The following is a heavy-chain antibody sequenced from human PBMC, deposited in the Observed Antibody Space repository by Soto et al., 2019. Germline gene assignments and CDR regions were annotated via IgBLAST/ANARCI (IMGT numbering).Heavy chain of an antibody. D-gene: IGHD3-3*01. V-gene: IGHV5-51*01. CDR3: ARDYDFWSGYYTSDYYGMDV. J-gene: IGHJ6*02. CDR2: IYPGDSDT. CDR1: GYSFTSYW. Sequence: GESLKISCKGSGYSFTSYWIGWVRQMPGKGLEWMGIIYPGDSDTRYSPSFQGQVTISADKSISTAYLQWSSLKASDTAMYYCARDYDFWSGYYTSDYYGMDVCGQGTTVTVSS.